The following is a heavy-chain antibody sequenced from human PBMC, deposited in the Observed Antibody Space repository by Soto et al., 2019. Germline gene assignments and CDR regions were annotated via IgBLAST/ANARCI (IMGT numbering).Heavy chain of an antibody. CDR2: IIPIFGTA. CDR3: ARDPSFGSGYLHWFDP. J-gene: IGHJ5*02. V-gene: IGHV1-69*06. Sequence: SVKVSCKASGGTFSSYAISWVRQAPGQGLEWMGGIIPIFGTANYAQKFQGRVTITADKSTSTAYMELSSLRSEDTAVCYCARDPSFGSGYLHWFDPWGQGTLVTVSS. CDR1: GGTFSSYA. D-gene: IGHD3-3*01.